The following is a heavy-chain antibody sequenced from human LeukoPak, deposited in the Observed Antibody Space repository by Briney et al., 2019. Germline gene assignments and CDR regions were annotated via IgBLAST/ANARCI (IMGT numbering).Heavy chain of an antibody. CDR3: AKDVISVAGTPRYFDY. Sequence: GGSLRLSCAASGFTFSSYAMSWVRQAPGKGLEWVSAISASDGSTYYADSVKGRFTISRDNSKNTLYLQMNNLRGEDTAVYYCAKDVISVAGTPRYFDYWGQGTLVTVSS. J-gene: IGHJ4*02. V-gene: IGHV3-23*01. CDR2: ISASDGST. CDR1: GFTFSSYA. D-gene: IGHD6-19*01.